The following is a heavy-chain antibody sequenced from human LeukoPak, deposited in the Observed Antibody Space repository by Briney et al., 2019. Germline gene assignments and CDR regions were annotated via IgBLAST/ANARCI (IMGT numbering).Heavy chain of an antibody. J-gene: IGHJ4*02. CDR1: GFTFSSYA. D-gene: IGHD6-19*01. V-gene: IGHV3-23*01. CDR2: ISGSGGST. Sequence: GGSLRLSCAASGFTFSSYAMSWVRQAPGKGLEWVSAISGSGGSTYYADSVKGRFTISRDNAKDTLYLQMNSLRAEDTAIYYCVRDKSGWAGDYWGQGTLVTVSS. CDR3: VRDKSGWAGDY.